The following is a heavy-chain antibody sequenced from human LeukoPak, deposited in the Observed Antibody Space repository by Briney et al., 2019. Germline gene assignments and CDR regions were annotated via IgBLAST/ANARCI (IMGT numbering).Heavy chain of an antibody. D-gene: IGHD3-22*01. Sequence: GSLRLSCAASGFIVNNNYMSWVRPGPGTGLEWVSVIYSGGRTYYADSVKGRFTISRDNSKNTQYLQMNSLRAEDTAVYYCARDGYDSSGYYRDYWGQGTLFTVFS. V-gene: IGHV3-66*01. J-gene: IGHJ4*02. CDR1: GFIVNNNY. CDR3: ARDGYDSSGYYRDY. CDR2: IYSGGRT.